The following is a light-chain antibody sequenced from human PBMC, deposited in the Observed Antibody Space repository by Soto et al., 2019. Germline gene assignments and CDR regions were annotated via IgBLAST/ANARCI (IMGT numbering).Light chain of an antibody. Sequence: QSVLTQPASVSGSPGQSITISCSGTTSDVGGYNLVSWYQQHTAKAPKLLIYEGTQRPSGVSSRFSGSKSGNTASLTISGLQAEDEADYYCFSYASSSSYVFXTWTNGTVL. J-gene: IGLJ1*01. V-gene: IGLV2-23*01. CDR2: EGT. CDR3: FSYASSSSYV. CDR1: TSDVGGYNL.